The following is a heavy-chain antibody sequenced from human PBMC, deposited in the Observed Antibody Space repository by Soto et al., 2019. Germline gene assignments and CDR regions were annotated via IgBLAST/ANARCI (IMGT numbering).Heavy chain of an antibody. J-gene: IGHJ5*02. CDR1: GFTFSSYA. V-gene: IGHV3-30-3*01. D-gene: IGHD6-19*01. CDR2: ISYDGSNK. Sequence: GGSLRLSCAASGFTFSSYAMHWVRQAPGKGLEWVAVISYDGSNKYYADSVKGRFTISRDNSKNTLYLQMNSLRAEDTAVYYCASSGRPVAATLIFDPWGQGTLVTVS. CDR3: ASSGRPVAATLIFDP.